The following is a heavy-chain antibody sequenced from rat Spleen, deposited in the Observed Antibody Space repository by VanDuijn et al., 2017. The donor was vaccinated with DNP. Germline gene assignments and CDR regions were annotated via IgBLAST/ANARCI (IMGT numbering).Heavy chain of an antibody. CDR1: GFTFSSSW. Sequence: EVQLVETGGGLVQPGRSLKLSCVASGFTFSSSWMFWIRQAPGKGLEWVASINPDGGSTFYPDSVKGRFTISRDNVENTVYLQMNSLRSEDTATYYCTSWNPIASISTSNYWGQGVMVTVSS. D-gene: IGHD1-2*01. V-gene: IGHV5-58*01. CDR2: INPDGGST. J-gene: IGHJ2*01. CDR3: TSWNPIASISTSNY.